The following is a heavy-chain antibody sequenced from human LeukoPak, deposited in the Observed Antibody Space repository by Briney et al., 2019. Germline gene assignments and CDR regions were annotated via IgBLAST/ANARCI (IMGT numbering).Heavy chain of an antibody. Sequence: PSETLSLTCTVSGGSISSSSYYWGWIRQPPGKGLEWIGSIYYSGSTYYNPSLKSRVTISVDTSKNQFSLKLSSVTAADTAVYYCARGTDIVATISYFDYWGQGTLVTVSS. CDR2: IYYSGST. V-gene: IGHV4-39*07. CDR3: ARGTDIVATISYFDY. J-gene: IGHJ4*02. D-gene: IGHD5-12*01. CDR1: GGSISSSSYY.